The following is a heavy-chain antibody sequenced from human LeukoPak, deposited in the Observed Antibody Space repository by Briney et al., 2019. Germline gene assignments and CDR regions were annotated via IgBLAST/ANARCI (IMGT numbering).Heavy chain of an antibody. Sequence: ASVKVSCKTSGYTFTDYDVHWVRQAPGQGLEWMGWINPNSATTNYAQRLQGRVTFTRDTSLSVAYMELSSLTSEDAAVYFCARGDFGETNTAFDVWGQGTLVVVSS. CDR1: GYTFTDYD. CDR3: ARGDFGETNTAFDV. V-gene: IGHV1-8*03. J-gene: IGHJ3*01. D-gene: IGHD4-17*01. CDR2: INPNSATT.